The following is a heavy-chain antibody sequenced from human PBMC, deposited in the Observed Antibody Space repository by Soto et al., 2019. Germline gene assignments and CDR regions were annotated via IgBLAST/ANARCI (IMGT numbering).Heavy chain of an antibody. D-gene: IGHD4-4*01. CDR3: ARGLHYSNYGRWFDP. J-gene: IGHJ5*02. V-gene: IGHV4-34*01. CDR2: INHSGST. Sequence: SETLSLTCAVYGGSFSGYYWSWIRQPPGKGLEWIGEINHSGSTNYNPSLKSRVTISVDTSKNQFSLKLRSVTAADTAVYYCARGLHYSNYGRWFDPWGQGTLVTVSS. CDR1: GGSFSGYY.